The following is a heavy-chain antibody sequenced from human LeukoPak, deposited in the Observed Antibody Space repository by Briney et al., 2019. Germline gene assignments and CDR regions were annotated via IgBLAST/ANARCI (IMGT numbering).Heavy chain of an antibody. CDR1: GFTFSSYS. D-gene: IGHD1-26*01. V-gene: IGHV3-21*01. CDR3: ARDEWGDAFDI. Sequence: KPGGSLRLSCAASGFTFSSYSMNWVRQAPGKGLEWVSSISSSSSYIHSADSVRGRFTISRDNAKNSLFLQMNSLRAEDTAVYYCARDEWGDAFDIWGQGTMDTVFS. J-gene: IGHJ3*02. CDR2: ISSSSSYI.